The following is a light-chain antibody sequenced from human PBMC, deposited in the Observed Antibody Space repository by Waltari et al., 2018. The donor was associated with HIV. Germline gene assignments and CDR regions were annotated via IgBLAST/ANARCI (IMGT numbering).Light chain of an antibody. V-gene: IGKV2-28*01. CDR2: LGS. CDR3: MQALQTPT. Sequence: DIVITQSPLSLPVTPGEVASISCRSSQSLLHRNGFHYLDWYLQKPGQSPQLLIYLGSNRASGVPDRFSGSGSGTDFTLKISRVEAEDVGVYYCMQALQTPTFGGGTKVEI. CDR1: QSLLHRNGFHY. J-gene: IGKJ4*01.